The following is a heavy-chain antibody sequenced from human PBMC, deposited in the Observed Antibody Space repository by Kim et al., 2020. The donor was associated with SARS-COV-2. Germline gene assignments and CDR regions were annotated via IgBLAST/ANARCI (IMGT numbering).Heavy chain of an antibody. CDR3: AGDMVRGVIPFDY. V-gene: IGHV1-69*04. CDR1: GGTFSSYA. Sequence: SVKVSCKASGGTFSSYAISWVRQAPGQGLEWMGRIIPILGIANYAQKFQGRVTITADKSTSTAYMELSSLRSEDTAVYYCAGDMVRGVIPFDYWGQGTLVTVSS. CDR2: IIPILGIA. D-gene: IGHD3-10*01. J-gene: IGHJ4*02.